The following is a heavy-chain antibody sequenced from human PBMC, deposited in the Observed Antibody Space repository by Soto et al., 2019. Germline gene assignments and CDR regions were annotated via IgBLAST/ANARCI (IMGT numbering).Heavy chain of an antibody. D-gene: IGHD3-3*02. J-gene: IGHJ4*02. V-gene: IGHV4-39*01. CDR3: ASGPPIFMGTTFVPRNYYFDS. CDR1: SGSIRTSNYY. CDR2: VYYTGTT. Sequence: SETLSLPCTVYSGSIRTSNYYWVWSRQTPGRGLEWIGSVYYTGTTYYTPSLQGRVSMSADTAKNQFFLELKSVTAAATAVYYCASGPPIFMGTTFVPRNYYFDSWGQGTLVTVSS.